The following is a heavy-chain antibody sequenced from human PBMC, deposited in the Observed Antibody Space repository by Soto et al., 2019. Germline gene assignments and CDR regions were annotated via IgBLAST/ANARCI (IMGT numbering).Heavy chain of an antibody. CDR3: ASDNLLRGPGYYYALDV. J-gene: IGHJ6*02. CDR2: IYYDGRS. D-gene: IGHD3-10*01. Sequence: SETLSLTCSVSGDSISRNGYFWTWIRQHPGKGLEWIGYIYYDGRSYYTPSLKSRVIISVDTSKNQFSLNLTAVTAADTAVYYCASDNLLRGPGYYYALDVWGQGTTVTVSS. V-gene: IGHV4-31*03. CDR1: GDSISRNGYF.